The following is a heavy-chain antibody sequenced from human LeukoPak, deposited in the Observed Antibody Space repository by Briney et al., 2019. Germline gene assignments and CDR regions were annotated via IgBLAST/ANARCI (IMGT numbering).Heavy chain of an antibody. CDR3: ARGVDQH. J-gene: IGHJ1*01. CDR2: IYYSGST. V-gene: IGHV4-39*07. CDR1: GGSISSSSYY. Sequence: SKTLSLTCTVSGGSISSSSYYWGWICQPPGKGLEWIGSIYYSGSTYYNPSLKSRVTISVDTSKNQFSLKLSSVTAADTAVYYCARGVDQHWGQGTLVTVSS.